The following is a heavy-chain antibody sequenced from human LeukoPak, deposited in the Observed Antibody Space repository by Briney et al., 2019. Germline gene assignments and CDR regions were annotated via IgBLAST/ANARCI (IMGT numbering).Heavy chain of an antibody. Sequence: SETLSLTCTVSGGSISSSSYYWRWIRPPPAKGLEWIGSLYYSGSTCYNPSLKSRVTISVDSSKNQFSLKLSSVTAADTAVYYCASTLMVYAIAYGWFDYWGQGTLVTVSS. J-gene: IGHJ4*02. CDR3: ASTLMVYAIAYGWFDY. CDR2: LYYSGST. CDR1: GGSISSSSYY. D-gene: IGHD2-8*01. V-gene: IGHV4-39*01.